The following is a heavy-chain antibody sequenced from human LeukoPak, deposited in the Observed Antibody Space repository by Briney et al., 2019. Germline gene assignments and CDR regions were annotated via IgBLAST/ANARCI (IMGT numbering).Heavy chain of an antibody. D-gene: IGHD3-3*01. CDR1: GFTFSSYA. J-gene: IGHJ4*02. Sequence: GGSLRLSCAASGFTFSSYAMSWVRQAPGKGLEWVSAISGSGGSTYYADSVKGRFTISRDNSKNTLYLQMNSLRAEDTAVYYCVGTNYDFWSGYYLPRFDYWGQGTLVTASS. CDR3: VGTNYDFWSGYYLPRFDY. V-gene: IGHV3-23*01. CDR2: ISGSGGST.